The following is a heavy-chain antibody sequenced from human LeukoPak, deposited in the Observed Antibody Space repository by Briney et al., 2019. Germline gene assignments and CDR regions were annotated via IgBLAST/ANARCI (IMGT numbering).Heavy chain of an antibody. CDR1: GGSISSYY. CDR3: ARALRFWSEESYYYYYYMDV. CDR2: IYTSGRT. V-gene: IGHV4-4*07. Sequence: SXXLSLTCTVSGGSISSYYWSWIRQPAGKGLEWIGRIYTSGRTNYNPSLKSRVTISVDTSKNQFSLKLSSVTAADTAVYYCARALRFWSEESYYYYYYMDVWGKGTTVTASS. D-gene: IGHD3-3*01. J-gene: IGHJ6*03.